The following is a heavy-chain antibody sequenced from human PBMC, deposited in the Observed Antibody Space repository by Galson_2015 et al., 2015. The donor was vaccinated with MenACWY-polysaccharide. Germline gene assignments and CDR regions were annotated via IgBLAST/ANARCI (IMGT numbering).Heavy chain of an antibody. D-gene: IGHD5-12*01. V-gene: IGHV1-2*02. J-gene: IGHJ4*02. CDR2: INPNSGGT. CDR3: ARGGANIVATIGVSGY. Sequence: SVKVSCKASGYTFTGYYMHWVRQAPGQGLEWMGWINPNSGGTNYAQKFQGRVTMTRDTSISTAYMELSRLRSDDTAVYYCARGGANIVATIGVSGYWGQGTLVTVSS. CDR1: GYTFTGYY.